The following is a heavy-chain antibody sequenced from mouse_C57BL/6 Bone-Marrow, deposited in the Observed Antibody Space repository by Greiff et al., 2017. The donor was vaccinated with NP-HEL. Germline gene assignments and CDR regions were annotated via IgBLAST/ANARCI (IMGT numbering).Heavy chain of an antibody. CDR3: ARGGSVYDYFDY. Sequence: QVQLQQPGAELVKPGASMKMSCKASGYTFTSYWITWVKQRPGQGLEWIGDIYPGSGSTNYNEKFKSKATLTVDTSSSTAYMQLSSLTSEDSAVYYCARGGSVYDYFDYWGQGTTLTVSS. V-gene: IGHV1-55*01. CDR1: GYTFTSYW. J-gene: IGHJ2*01. CDR2: IYPGSGST. D-gene: IGHD3-2*02.